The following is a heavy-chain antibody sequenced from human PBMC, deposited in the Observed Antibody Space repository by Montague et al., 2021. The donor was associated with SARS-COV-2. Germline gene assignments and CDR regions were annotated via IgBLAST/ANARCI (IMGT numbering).Heavy chain of an antibody. CDR2: IGPSGST. D-gene: IGHD3-9*01. CDR3: ARETMMAEAQIIFDYYGMDV. Sequence: TLSLTCTVSGGSVSSGYFYWNWIRQPAGKGLEWIGRIGPSGSTDYNLSLKSRATVSLDTSKTQFSLKINSAAAAATALYYCARETMMAEAQIIFDYYGMDVWGQGTTVTVSS. CDR1: GGSVSSGYFY. J-gene: IGHJ6*02. V-gene: IGHV4-61*02.